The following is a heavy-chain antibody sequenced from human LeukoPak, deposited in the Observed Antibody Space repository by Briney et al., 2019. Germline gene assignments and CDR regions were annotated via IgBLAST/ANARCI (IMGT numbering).Heavy chain of an antibody. CDR2: ISAYNGNT. D-gene: IGHD4-11*01. V-gene: IGHV1-18*04. Sequence: WASVKVSCKASGYTFTSYGISWVRQAPGQGLEWMGWISAYNGNTNYAQKLQGRVTMTTDTSTSTAHMELRSLRSDDTAVYYCARVDYINWFDPWGQGTLVTVSS. CDR3: ARVDYINWFDP. J-gene: IGHJ5*02. CDR1: GYTFTSYG.